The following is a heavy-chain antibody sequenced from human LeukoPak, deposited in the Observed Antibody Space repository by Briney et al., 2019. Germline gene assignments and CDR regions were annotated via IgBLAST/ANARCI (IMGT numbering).Heavy chain of an antibody. CDR2: ISSSSSYI. CDR3: ARDGVRGVMEGNWFDP. V-gene: IGHV3-21*01. CDR1: GFTFSSYN. Sequence: PGGSLRLSCAASGFTFSSYNMNWVRQAPGKGLEWVSSISSSSSYIYYADSVKGRFTISRDNAKNSLYLQMNSLRAEDTAVYYCARDGVRGVMEGNWFDPWGQGTLVTVSS. J-gene: IGHJ5*02. D-gene: IGHD3-10*01.